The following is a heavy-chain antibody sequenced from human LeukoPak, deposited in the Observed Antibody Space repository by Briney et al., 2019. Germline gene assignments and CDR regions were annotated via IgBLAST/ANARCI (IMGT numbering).Heavy chain of an antibody. CDR1: GGSINSYY. J-gene: IGHJ4*02. V-gene: IGHV4-4*07. CDR3: ARGGKATVVTM. D-gene: IGHD4-23*01. Sequence: LETLSLTCTLSGGSINSYYWSWNRPTAGEGLEWIGRIYSSGSTNYNPPLKSRVSMSVDTSKNQFSLKLTSVTAADTAVYYCARGGKATVVTMWGQGILVTVSS. CDR2: IYSSGST.